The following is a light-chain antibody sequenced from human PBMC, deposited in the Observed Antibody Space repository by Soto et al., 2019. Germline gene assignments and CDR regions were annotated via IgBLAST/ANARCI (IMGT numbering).Light chain of an antibody. J-gene: IGLJ2*01. CDR2: DNS. CDR3: GTWDSSLSAVI. Sequence: QSVLTQPPSVSAAPGQKGTISCSGSSSNIGQNYVSWYQQLPGTAPKRLIYDNSKRPSGIPDRFSGSKSGTSATLGITGLQTGDEADYYCGTWDSSLSAVIFGGGTKLTVL. CDR1: SSNIGQNY. V-gene: IGLV1-51*01.